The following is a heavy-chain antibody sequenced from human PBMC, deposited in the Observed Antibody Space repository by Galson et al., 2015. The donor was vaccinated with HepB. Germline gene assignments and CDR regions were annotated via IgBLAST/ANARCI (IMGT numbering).Heavy chain of an antibody. D-gene: IGHD6-19*01. Sequence: LRLSCAASGFAFGNYGMHWVRQAPGKGLEWMALIWKDGSNKHYADSLKGRFRISRDNTKNTLFLEADSLRADDTAVYYCAREDATITVAALEYWGQGGLVTVSS. CDR2: IWKDGSNK. V-gene: IGHV3-33*01. CDR3: AREDATITVAALEY. CDR1: GFAFGNYG. J-gene: IGHJ4*02.